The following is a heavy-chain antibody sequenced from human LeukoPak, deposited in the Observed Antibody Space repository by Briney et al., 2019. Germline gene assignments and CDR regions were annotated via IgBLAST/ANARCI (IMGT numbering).Heavy chain of an antibody. D-gene: IGHD3-10*01. V-gene: IGHV4-4*07. CDR3: ARDLAIDIDGSGRGSQFDY. CDR2: IYTSGST. Sequence: TPSETLSLTCTVSGGSISSYYWSWIRQPAGKGLEWIGRIYTSGSTNYNPSLKSRVTMSVDTSKNQFSLKLSSVTAADTAVYYCARDLAIDIDGSGRGSQFDYWGQGTLVTVSS. CDR1: GGSISSYY. J-gene: IGHJ4*02.